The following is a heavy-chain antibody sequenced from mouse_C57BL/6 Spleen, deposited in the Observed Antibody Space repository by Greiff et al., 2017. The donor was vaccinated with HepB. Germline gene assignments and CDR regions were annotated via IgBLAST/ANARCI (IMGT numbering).Heavy chain of an antibody. CDR3: ARGHYYGSSYDYYAMDY. CDR1: GYTFTSYW. V-gene: IGHV1-69*01. J-gene: IGHJ4*01. Sequence: VQLQQSGAELVMPGASVKLSCKASGYTFTSYWMHWVKQRPGQGLEWIGEIDPSDSYTNYNQKFKGKSTLTVDKSSSTAYMQLSSLTSEDSAVYYCARGHYYGSSYDYYAMDYWGQRTSGTVSS. D-gene: IGHD1-1*01. CDR2: IDPSDSYT.